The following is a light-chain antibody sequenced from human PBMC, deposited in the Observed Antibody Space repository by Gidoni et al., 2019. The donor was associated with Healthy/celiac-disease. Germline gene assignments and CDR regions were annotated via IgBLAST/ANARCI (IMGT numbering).Light chain of an antibody. CDR3: SSYTSSSTPYV. V-gene: IGLV2-14*03. CDR2: DVS. CDR1: SSDVGGYNY. Sequence: QSALTQPASVSGSPGPSITISCTGTSSDVGGYNYVSWYQHHPGKAPKRMIYDVSNRPSGVSNRFSGSKSGNTASLTISGLQAEDEADYYCSSYTSSSTPYVVGTGTKVTVL. J-gene: IGLJ1*01.